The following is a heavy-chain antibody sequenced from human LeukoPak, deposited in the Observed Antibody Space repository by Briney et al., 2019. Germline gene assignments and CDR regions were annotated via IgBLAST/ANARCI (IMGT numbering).Heavy chain of an antibody. CDR1: GYSISSGYY. Sequence: SETLSLTCAVSGYSISSGYYWGWIRQPPGKGLEWIGRVYQSGITYYNPPPKSRVTISVDTSKNQFSLKLSAVTAADTAVYYCARSVGYWGQGTLVTVS. CDR2: VYQSGIT. J-gene: IGHJ4*01. CDR3: ARSVGY. V-gene: IGHV4-38-2*01.